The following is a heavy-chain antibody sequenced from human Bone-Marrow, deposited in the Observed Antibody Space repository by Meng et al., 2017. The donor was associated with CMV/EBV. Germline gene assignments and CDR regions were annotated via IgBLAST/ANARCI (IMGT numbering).Heavy chain of an antibody. CDR1: GFTFSTYD. CDR3: AKGGHIDY. CDR2: LYSGGSSA. J-gene: IGHJ4*02. V-gene: IGHV3-23*03. D-gene: IGHD3-10*01. Sequence: ESLKILCAASGFTFSTYDMIWVRQAPGKGLEWVSILYSGGSSAYYADSVKGRFTIPRDDSKNSLYLQMNSRRAEDTAIYYCAKGGHIDYCGQGTLVTVSS.